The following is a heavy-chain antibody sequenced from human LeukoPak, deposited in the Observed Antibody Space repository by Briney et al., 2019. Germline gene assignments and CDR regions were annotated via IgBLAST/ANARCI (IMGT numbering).Heavy chain of an antibody. J-gene: IGHJ2*01. CDR2: VYTSGST. V-gene: IGHV4-61*02. Sequence: ASQTLSLTCNVSGGSINSGTYYWSWIRQPAGKGLEWIGRVYTSGSTNYNPSLKSRVTISLDTSKNQFSLKLSSVTAADTAVYYCARQEASRAWYFDLWGRGTLVTVSS. CDR3: ARQEASRAWYFDL. CDR1: GGSINSGTYY. D-gene: IGHD6-6*01.